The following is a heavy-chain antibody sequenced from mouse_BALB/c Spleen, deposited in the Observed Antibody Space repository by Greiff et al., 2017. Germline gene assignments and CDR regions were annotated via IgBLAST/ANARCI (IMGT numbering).Heavy chain of an antibody. CDR1: GYTFTSYW. J-gene: IGHJ4*01. V-gene: IGHV1S81*02. CDR2: INPSNGRT. D-gene: IGHD4-1*01. CDR3: ARSNWDGKAMDY. Sequence: QVQLQHPGAELVKPGASVKLSCKASGYTFTSYWMHWVKQRPGQGLEWIGEINPSNGRTNYNEKFKSKATLTVDKSSSTAYMQLSSLTSEDSAVYYCARSNWDGKAMDYWGQGTSVTVSS.